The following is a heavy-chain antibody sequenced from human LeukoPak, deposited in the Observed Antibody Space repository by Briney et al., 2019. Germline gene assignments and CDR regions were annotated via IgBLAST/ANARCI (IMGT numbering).Heavy chain of an antibody. J-gene: IGHJ4*02. V-gene: IGHV3-30-3*01. CDR1: GFTFSSYA. CDR2: ISYDGSNK. Sequence: PGGSLRLSCAASGFTFSSYAMHWVRQAPGKGLEWVAVISYDGSNKYYADSVKGRFTISRDNSKNTLYLQMNSLRAEDTAVYYCARDWSTSGRTTSDYWGLGTLVTVSS. D-gene: IGHD6-19*01. CDR3: ARDWSTSGRTTSDY.